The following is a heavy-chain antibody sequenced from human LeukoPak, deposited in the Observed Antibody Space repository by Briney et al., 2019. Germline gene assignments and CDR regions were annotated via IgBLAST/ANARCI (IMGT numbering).Heavy chain of an antibody. D-gene: IGHD5-24*01. V-gene: IGHV3-20*04. CDR2: INWDGSSS. Sequence: PGGSLRLSCIVSGFSYDYYGMSWVRQLPGKGLEWVAGINWDGSSSGYVDSVKVRFTISRDNANNSLYLQMNSLRADDTALYYCARGHTDFYDNNYFDRWGQGARVTVSS. J-gene: IGHJ5*02. CDR1: GFSYDYYG. CDR3: ARGHTDFYDNNYFDR.